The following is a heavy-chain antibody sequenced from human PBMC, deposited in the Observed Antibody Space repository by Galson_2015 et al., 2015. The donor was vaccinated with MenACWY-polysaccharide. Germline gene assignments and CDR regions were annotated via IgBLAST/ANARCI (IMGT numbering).Heavy chain of an antibody. CDR2: IYYNGRS. D-gene: IGHD4-17*01. CDR1: GASISSGSHY. J-gene: IGHJ5*02. V-gene: IGHV4-31*11. Sequence: TLSLTCAVSGASISSGSHYWSWFRQYPGKNLEWIAYIYYNGRSNYNPSLRSRVSISMDMSKNQLSLNLGSVTAADTAVYFCAGIPATETSYGWFDPWGQGTLVTVSS. CDR3: AGIPATETSYGWFDP.